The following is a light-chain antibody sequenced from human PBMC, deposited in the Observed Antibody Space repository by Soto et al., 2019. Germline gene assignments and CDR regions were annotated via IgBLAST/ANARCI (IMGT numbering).Light chain of an antibody. CDR1: QTISSW. Sequence: IHRTQSPSSLSASLGGRLTINRRASQTISSWLAWYQQKPGKAPKLLIYKASTLKSGVPSRFSGSGSGTEFTLTISSLQPDDFATYYCQHYNSYSEAFGQGTKVDIK. V-gene: IGKV1-5*03. J-gene: IGKJ1*01. CDR3: QHYNSYSEA. CDR2: KAS.